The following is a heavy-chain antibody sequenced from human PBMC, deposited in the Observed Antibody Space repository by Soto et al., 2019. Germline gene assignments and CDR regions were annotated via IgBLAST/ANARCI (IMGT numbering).Heavy chain of an antibody. J-gene: IGHJ4*02. CDR3: ARSRITIFGVVPYYFDY. V-gene: IGHV4-30-2*01. D-gene: IGHD3-3*01. CDR2: IYHSENN. CDR1: GGSISIGGYS. Sequence: QLQLQESGSGLVKPSQTLSLTCAVSGGSISIGGYSWNWIRQPPGRGLEWIGSIYHSENNYYSPSLKRRVTILLDKSKNQFSLTLSSVTAADTALYYCARSRITIFGVVPYYFDYWGQGTLVTVSS.